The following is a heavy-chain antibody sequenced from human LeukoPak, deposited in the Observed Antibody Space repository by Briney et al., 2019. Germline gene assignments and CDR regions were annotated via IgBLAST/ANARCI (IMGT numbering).Heavy chain of an antibody. Sequence: PGRSLRLSCAASGFTFSSYGMHWVRQAPGKGLEWVANIKHDGSEKNYVDSVKGRFTISRDNAKNSLYLQMNSLRAEDTAVYYCATPLDYYDRSDSHQGGDWGQGTLVTVSS. J-gene: IGHJ4*02. CDR1: GFTFSSYG. D-gene: IGHD3-22*01. CDR3: ATPLDYYDRSDSHQGGD. CDR2: IKHDGSEK. V-gene: IGHV3-7*03.